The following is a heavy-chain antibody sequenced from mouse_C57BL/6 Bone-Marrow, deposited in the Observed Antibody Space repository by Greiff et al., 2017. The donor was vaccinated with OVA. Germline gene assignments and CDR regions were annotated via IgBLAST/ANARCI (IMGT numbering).Heavy chain of an antibody. J-gene: IGHJ1*03. CDR3: ARHESYYSNYGYFDV. CDR2: ISGGGGNT. Sequence: EVQVVESGGGLVKPGGSLKLSCAASGFTFSSYTMSWVRQTPEKRLEWVATISGGGGNTYYPDSVKGRFTISRDNAKNTLYLQMSSLRSEDTALYYCARHESYYSNYGYFDVWGTGTTVTVSS. D-gene: IGHD2-5*01. CDR1: GFTFSSYT. V-gene: IGHV5-9*01.